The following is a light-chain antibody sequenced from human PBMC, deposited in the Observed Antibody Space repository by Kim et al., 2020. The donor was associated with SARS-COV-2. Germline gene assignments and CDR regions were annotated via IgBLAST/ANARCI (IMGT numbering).Light chain of an antibody. CDR2: AAS. CDR3: QQYYSYPRT. Sequence: APTGDRVTITCRASQGISSYLAWYQQEPGKAPKLLIYAASTLQSGVPSRFSGSGSGTDFTLTISCLQSEDFATYYCQQYYSYPRTFGQGTKVDIK. CDR1: QGISSY. J-gene: IGKJ1*01. V-gene: IGKV1-8*01.